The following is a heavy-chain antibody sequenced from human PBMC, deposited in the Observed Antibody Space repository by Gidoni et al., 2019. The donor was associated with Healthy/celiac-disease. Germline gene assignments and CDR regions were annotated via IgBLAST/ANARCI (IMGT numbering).Heavy chain of an antibody. J-gene: IGHJ6*02. V-gene: IGHV3-43*01. Sequence: EVQLVESGGVVVQPGGSLRPSCAASGFTFDDYTMHWVRQAPGKGLEWVSLISWDGGSTYYADSVKGRFTISRDNSKNSLYLQMNSLRTEDTALYYCAKDRGSSSSEVYYYYGMDVWGQGTTVTVSS. CDR1: GFTFDDYT. D-gene: IGHD6-6*01. CDR2: ISWDGGST. CDR3: AKDRGSSSSEVYYYYGMDV.